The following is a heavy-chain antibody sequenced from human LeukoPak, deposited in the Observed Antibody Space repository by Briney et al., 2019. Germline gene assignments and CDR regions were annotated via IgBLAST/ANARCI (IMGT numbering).Heavy chain of an antibody. V-gene: IGHV4-34*01. CDR1: HGSVSGYY. CDR2: VNYSGSI. J-gene: IGHJ5*02. Sequence: SETLSLTCAVYHGSVSGYYWSWIRQPPGKGLEWIGEVNYSGSINYNPSLKSRVTISLDRSKNQLSLQLSSVTAADTAVYYCARDKGIAARVYWFDPWGQGTLVTVSS. CDR3: ARDKGIAARVYWFDP. D-gene: IGHD6-6*01.